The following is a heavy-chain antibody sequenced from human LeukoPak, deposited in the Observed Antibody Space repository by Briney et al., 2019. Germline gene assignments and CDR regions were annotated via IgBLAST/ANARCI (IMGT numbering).Heavy chain of an antibody. D-gene: IGHD6-13*01. J-gene: IGHJ4*02. V-gene: IGHV3-7*03. CDR2: IKQDGSEK. CDR1: GFTFSSYW. Sequence: GGSLRLSCAASGFTFSSYWMSLVRQAPGKGLEWVANIKQDGSEKYYVDSVKGRFTISRDNSKSTLYLQMNSLRAEDTAVYYCAKSQSQTGSSWSFDYWGQGTLVTVSS. CDR3: AKSQSQTGSSWSFDY.